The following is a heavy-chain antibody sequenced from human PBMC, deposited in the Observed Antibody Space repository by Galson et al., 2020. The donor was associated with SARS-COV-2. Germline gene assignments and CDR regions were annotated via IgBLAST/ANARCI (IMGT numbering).Heavy chain of an antibody. CDR3: ARASYTSGWYPDRFDD. V-gene: IGHV3-7*01. J-gene: IGHJ4*02. CDR1: GFTFSSYD. D-gene: IGHD6-19*01. CDR2: IKRDGSDK. Sequence: GGSLRLSCAASGFTFSSYDMHWVRQAPGKGLEWVANIKRDGSDKYYADSVKGRFTVSRDNAENSLFLQMNSLRVEDTAVYYCARASYTSGWYPDRFDDWGQGTLVTVSS.